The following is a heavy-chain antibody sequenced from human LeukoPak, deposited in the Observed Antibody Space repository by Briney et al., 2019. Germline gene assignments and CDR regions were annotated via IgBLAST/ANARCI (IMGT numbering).Heavy chain of an antibody. D-gene: IGHD1-26*01. J-gene: IGHJ3*02. CDR3: ARRRSLRNAFDI. Sequence: GESLKISCKGSGYSFTTSWIGWVRQMPGKGLEWMGIIYPGDSDTRYSPSFQGQVTISADKSISTAYLQWTSLKASDTAMYYCARRRSLRNAFDIWGQGTVVTVSS. CDR2: IYPGDSDT. V-gene: IGHV5-51*01. CDR1: GYSFTTSW.